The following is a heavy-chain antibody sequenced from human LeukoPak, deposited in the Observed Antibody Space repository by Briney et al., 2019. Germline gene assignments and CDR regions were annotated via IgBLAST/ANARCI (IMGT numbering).Heavy chain of an antibody. CDR1: GFTFSSYS. CDR2: ISSSSSYI. CDR3: ARWGGITGTTFDGSKSIYGMDV. Sequence: GGSLRFSCAASGFTFSSYSMNWVRQAPGKGLEWVSSISSSSSYIYYADSVKGRFTISRDNAKNSLYLQMNSLRAEDTAVYYCARWGGITGTTFDGSKSIYGMDVWGQGTTVTVSS. D-gene: IGHD1-7*01. V-gene: IGHV3-21*01. J-gene: IGHJ6*02.